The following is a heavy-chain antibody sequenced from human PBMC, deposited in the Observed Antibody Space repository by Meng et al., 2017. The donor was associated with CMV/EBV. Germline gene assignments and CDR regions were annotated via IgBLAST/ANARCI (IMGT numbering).Heavy chain of an antibody. CDR1: GYSFTSYW. V-gene: IGHV5-51*01. CDR2: IYPGDSDT. Sequence: KVSCKGSGYSFTSYWIGWVRQMPGKGLEWMGIIYPGDSDTRYSPSFQGQVTISADKSISTAYLQWSSLKASDTAMYYCARTVVPWDILTGYYDYWGQGTLVTVSS. CDR3: ARTVVPWDILTGYYDY. J-gene: IGHJ4*02. D-gene: IGHD3-9*01.